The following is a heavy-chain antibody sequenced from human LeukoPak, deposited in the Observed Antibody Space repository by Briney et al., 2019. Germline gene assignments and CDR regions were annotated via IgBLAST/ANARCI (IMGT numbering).Heavy chain of an antibody. V-gene: IGHV6-1*01. D-gene: IGHD6-13*01. Sequence: SQTLSLTCAISGDSVPSNSAAWNWIRQSPSRGLEWLGRTYYRSKWYNDYAVSVKSRITINPDTSKNQFSLQLNSVSPEDTAVYYCAREVDSHGTLFYYGMDVWGQGTTVTVSS. J-gene: IGHJ6*02. CDR2: TYYRSKWYN. CDR1: GDSVPSNSAA. CDR3: AREVDSHGTLFYYGMDV.